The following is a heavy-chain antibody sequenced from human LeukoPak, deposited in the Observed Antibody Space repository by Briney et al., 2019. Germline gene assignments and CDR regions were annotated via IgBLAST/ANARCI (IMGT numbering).Heavy chain of an antibody. D-gene: IGHD5-12*01. J-gene: IGHJ4*02. Sequence: ASVKASCKASGYTFTSYDINWVRQATGQGLEWMGWMNPNSGNTGYAQKFQGRVTMTRNTSISTAYMELSSLRSEDTAVYYCARVKRGYSGYDLGYWGQGTLVTVSS. CDR3: ARVKRGYSGYDLGY. CDR2: MNPNSGNT. V-gene: IGHV1-8*01. CDR1: GYTFTSYD.